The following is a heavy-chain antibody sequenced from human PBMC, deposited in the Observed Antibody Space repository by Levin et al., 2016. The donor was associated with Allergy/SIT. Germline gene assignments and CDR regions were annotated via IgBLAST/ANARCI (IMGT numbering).Heavy chain of an antibody. J-gene: IGHJ3*01. CDR2: INPSGGST. Sequence: WVRQAPGQGLEWMGIINPSGGSTSHAQKFQGRVTMTRDTSTSTVYMELSSLRSEDTAVYYCARRFQTYPDDALDFWGQGTMVTVSS. V-gene: IGHV1-46*01. CDR3: ARRFQTYPDDALDF. D-gene: IGHD2-2*02.